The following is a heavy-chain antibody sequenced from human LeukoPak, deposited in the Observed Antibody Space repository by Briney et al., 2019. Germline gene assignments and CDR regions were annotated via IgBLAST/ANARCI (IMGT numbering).Heavy chain of an antibody. J-gene: IGHJ3*02. CDR2: IISDGSST. Sequence: PGGSLRLSCAASRFTFSSYWMHWVRQAPGKGLVWVSRIISDGSSTSYADSVKGRFTISRDNAKNTLYLQMNSLRAEDTGVYYCAREDVDITVATSGAFDIWGQGTMVTVSS. CDR3: AREDVDITVATSGAFDI. V-gene: IGHV3-74*01. D-gene: IGHD6-19*01. CDR1: RFTFSSYW.